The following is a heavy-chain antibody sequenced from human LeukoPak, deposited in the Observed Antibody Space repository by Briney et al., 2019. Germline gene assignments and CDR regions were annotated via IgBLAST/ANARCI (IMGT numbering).Heavy chain of an antibody. CDR1: GFTFSSYW. CDR3: ANFAGLPH. CDR2: IKQDGSER. D-gene: IGHD5-12*01. V-gene: IGHV3-7*03. J-gene: IGHJ4*02. Sequence: GGSLRLSCAASGFTFSSYWMDWVRQAPGKGLEWVANIKQDGSERYYVDSVKGRFTISRDNSKNTLYLQMNSLRAEDTAVHYCANFAGLPHWGQGTLVTVSS.